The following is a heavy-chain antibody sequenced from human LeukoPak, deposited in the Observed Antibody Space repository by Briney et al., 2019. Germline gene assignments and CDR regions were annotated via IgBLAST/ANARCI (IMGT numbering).Heavy chain of an antibody. V-gene: IGHV4-59*12. Sequence: SETLSLTCTVSGGSISTYYWSWIRQPPGKGLEWIGYIYYSGSTNYNPSLNSRVTISVDTSKNQFSLKLSSVTAADTAVYYCARDRFDSSGYYSDYWGQGTLVTVSS. CDR3: ARDRFDSSGYYSDY. J-gene: IGHJ4*02. CDR1: GGSISTYY. CDR2: IYYSGST. D-gene: IGHD3-22*01.